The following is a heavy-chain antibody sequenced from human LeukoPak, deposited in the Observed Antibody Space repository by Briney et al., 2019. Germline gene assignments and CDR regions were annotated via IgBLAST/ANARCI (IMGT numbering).Heavy chain of an antibody. D-gene: IGHD4/OR15-4a*01. Sequence: PGGSLRLSCAASGFAFSSYAMHWVRQAPGKGLEWVAVISYDGTKEYYADSVKGRFTISRDNSKNTLYLQMNSLRAEDTAVYYCAREGANSGGFFDYWGQGTLVTVSS. CDR3: AREGANSGGFFDY. CDR1: GFAFSSYA. J-gene: IGHJ4*02. CDR2: ISYDGTKE. V-gene: IGHV3-30*03.